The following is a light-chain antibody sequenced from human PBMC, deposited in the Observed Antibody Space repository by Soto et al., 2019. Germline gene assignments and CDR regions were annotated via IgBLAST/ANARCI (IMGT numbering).Light chain of an antibody. CDR1: QSISSY. CDR2: AAS. CDR3: PQSYNTPRA. V-gene: IGKV1-39*01. Sequence: DIQMTQSPSSLSASVGDRVTITCRASQSISSYLNWYQQKPGKAPNLLIYAASSLQSGVPSRFSGSGSGTDFTLTISSLQPEAFATSYCPQSYNTPRAFGQGTKVDIK. J-gene: IGKJ1*01.